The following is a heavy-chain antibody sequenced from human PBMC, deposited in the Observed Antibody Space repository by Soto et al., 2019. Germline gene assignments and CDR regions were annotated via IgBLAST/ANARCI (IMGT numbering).Heavy chain of an antibody. CDR1: GGTFSSYT. D-gene: IGHD3-3*01. V-gene: IGHV1-69*02. CDR3: ATTYDFWSGYQYYYYYMDV. J-gene: IGHJ6*03. Sequence: QVQLVQSGAEVKKPGSSVKVSCKASGGTFSSYTISWVRQAPGQGLEWMGRIIPILGIANYAQKFQGRVTITADKSTSTAYMEPSSLRSEDTAVYYCATTYDFWSGYQYYYYYMDVWGKGTTVTVSS. CDR2: IIPILGIA.